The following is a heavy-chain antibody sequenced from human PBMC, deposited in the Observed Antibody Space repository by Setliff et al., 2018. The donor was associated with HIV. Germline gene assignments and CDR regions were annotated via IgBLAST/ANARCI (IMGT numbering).Heavy chain of an antibody. D-gene: IGHD1-26*01. CDR3: ARRGGSFPHDAFDI. CDR1: GGSISRSNW. CDR2: IYHSGNT. V-gene: IGHV4-4*02. J-gene: IGHJ3*02. Sequence: SSETLSLTCAVSGGSISRSNWWSWVRQPPGKGLEWIGEIYHSGNTNYNPSLKRRVTVSVDKSKNQFSLKLSSVTAADTAVYYCARRGGSFPHDAFDIWGQGTMVTVSS.